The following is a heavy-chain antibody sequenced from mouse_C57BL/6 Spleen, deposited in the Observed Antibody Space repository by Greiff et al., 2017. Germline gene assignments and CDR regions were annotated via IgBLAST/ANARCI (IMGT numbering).Heavy chain of an antibody. D-gene: IGHD3-2*02. CDR3: TRTAAQATHDY. J-gene: IGHJ2*01. V-gene: IGHV1-5*01. Sequence: EVQLQQSGTVLARPGASVKMSCKTSGYTFTRYWMHWVKQRPGQGLEWIGAIYPGNSDTSYNQKFKGKAKLTAVTSASTAYMELSSLTNEDSAVYYCTRTAAQATHDYWGQGTTLTVSS. CDR2: IYPGNSDT. CDR1: GYTFTRYW.